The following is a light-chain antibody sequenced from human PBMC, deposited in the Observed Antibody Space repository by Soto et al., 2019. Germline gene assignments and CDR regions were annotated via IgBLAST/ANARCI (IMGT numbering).Light chain of an antibody. CDR1: RSVLSDSNNQNY. CDR2: WAS. Sequence: DFVMTQSPDSLAVSLGERATINCKSSRSVLSDSNNQNYLAWFQQKPGQPPKLLLYWASTRESGVPDRFSGSGSGTDFTLTISSLQAEDVAVYYCQQYYSIPFTFGQGTKLEI. V-gene: IGKV4-1*01. CDR3: QQYYSIPFT. J-gene: IGKJ2*01.